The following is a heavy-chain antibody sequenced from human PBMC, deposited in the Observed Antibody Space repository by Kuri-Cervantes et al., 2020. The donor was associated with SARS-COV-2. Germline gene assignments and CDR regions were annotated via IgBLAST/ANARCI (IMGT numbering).Heavy chain of an antibody. V-gene: IGHV3-9*01. J-gene: IGHJ6*01. CDR2: ISWNSGSI. D-gene: IGHD6-13*01. Sequence: LSLTCAASGFTFDDYAMHGVRQAPGKGLEWVSGISWNSGSIGYADSVKGRFSISRDNAKNSLYLQMNSLRAEDTAVYYCAREDVAAAGKVDYYYGMDVWGQGTTVTCAS. CDR3: AREDVAAAGKVDYYYGMDV. CDR1: GFTFDDYA.